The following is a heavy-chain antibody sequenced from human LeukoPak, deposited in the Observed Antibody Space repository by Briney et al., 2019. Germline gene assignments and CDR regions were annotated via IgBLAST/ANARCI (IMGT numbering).Heavy chain of an antibody. D-gene: IGHD6-6*01. V-gene: IGHV6-1*01. CDR3: ANSGSIAARLSGNWFDP. Sequence: SQTLSLTCAISGDSVSSNSAAWNWIRQSPSRGLEWLGRTYYRSKWYNDYTVSVKSRITINPDTSKNQFSLQLNSATPEDTAVYYCANSGSIAARLSGNWFDPWGQGTLVTVSS. CDR1: GDSVSSNSAA. CDR2: TYYRSKWYN. J-gene: IGHJ5*02.